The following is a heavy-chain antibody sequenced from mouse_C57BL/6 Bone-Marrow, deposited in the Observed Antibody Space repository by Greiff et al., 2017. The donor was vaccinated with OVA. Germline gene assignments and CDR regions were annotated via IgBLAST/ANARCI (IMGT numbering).Heavy chain of an antibody. J-gene: IGHJ3*01. CDR2: INPSNGGT. CDR3: ARSIYYDYDWFAY. V-gene: IGHV1-53*01. Sequence: QVQLQQPGTELVKPGASVKLSCKASGYTFTSYWMHWVKQRPGQGLEWIGNINPSNGGTNFNEKFKSKATLTVDKSSSTAYMQLSSLTSEDSAVYYCARSIYYDYDWFAYWGQGTLVTVSA. CDR1: GYTFTSYW. D-gene: IGHD2-4*01.